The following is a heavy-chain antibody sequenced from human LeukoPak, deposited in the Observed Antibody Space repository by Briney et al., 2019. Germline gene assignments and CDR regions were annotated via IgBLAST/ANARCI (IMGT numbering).Heavy chain of an antibody. J-gene: IGHJ4*02. Sequence: GGSLRLSCAASGFTFSSYWMHWVRQAPGKGLVWVSRINSDVSSTSYADSVKGRFTISRDNAKNTLYLKMNSLRAEDTAVYYCARDGMVWFGEFRFDYWGQGTLVTVSS. CDR2: INSDVSST. CDR3: ARDGMVWFGEFRFDY. CDR1: GFTFSSYW. D-gene: IGHD3-10*01. V-gene: IGHV3-74*01.